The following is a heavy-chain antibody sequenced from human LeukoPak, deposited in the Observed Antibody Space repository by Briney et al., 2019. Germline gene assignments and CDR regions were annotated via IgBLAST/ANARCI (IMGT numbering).Heavy chain of an antibody. J-gene: IGHJ3*02. CDR2: IYYSGSP. Sequence: SETLSLTCTVSGGSISSYYWSWIRQPPGKGLEWIGYIYYSGSPNYNPSLKSRVTISVDTSKNQFSLKLSSVTAADTAVYYCARGQQLDWAFDIWGQGTMVTVSS. CDR1: GGSISSYY. CDR3: ARGQQLDWAFDI. V-gene: IGHV4-59*01. D-gene: IGHD6-13*01.